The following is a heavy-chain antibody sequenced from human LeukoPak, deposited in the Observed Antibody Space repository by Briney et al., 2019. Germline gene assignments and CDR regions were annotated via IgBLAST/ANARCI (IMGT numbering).Heavy chain of an antibody. CDR1: GYTFTGYY. CDR3: ARGAYCGGDCYQRSLDY. CDR2: ISAYNGNT. Sequence: ASVKVSCKASGYTFTGYYMHWVRQAPGQGLEWMGWISAYNGNTNYAQKLQDRVTMTTDTSTSTAYMEVRSLRSDDTAVYYCARGAYCGGDCYQRSLDYWGQGALVTVSS. D-gene: IGHD2-21*02. J-gene: IGHJ4*02. V-gene: IGHV1-18*04.